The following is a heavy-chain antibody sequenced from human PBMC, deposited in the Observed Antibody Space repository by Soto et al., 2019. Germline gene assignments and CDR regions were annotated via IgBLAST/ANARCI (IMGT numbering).Heavy chain of an antibody. D-gene: IGHD6-19*01. CDR3: ANNPGEVWLVRGSHYDYGMDV. J-gene: IGHJ6*02. CDR1: GFSFNDYG. Sequence: QVQLVESGGGVVQPGRSLRLSCAASGFSFNDYGMHWVRQAPGKGLEWVAVVSYDGSDKYYADSVKGRFTISRDNSMNTLYLQMNSLRPEDTAVYHCANNPGEVWLVRGSHYDYGMDVWGQGTTVTVSS. CDR2: VSYDGSDK. V-gene: IGHV3-30*18.